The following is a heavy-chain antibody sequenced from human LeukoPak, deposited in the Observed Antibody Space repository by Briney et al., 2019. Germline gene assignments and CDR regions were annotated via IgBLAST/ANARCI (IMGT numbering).Heavy chain of an antibody. CDR2: IHVGGTII. Sequence: GGSLRLSCAASGFTFSSYWMHWVRQAPGGGLEWLSYIHVGGTIIYSADSVKGRFTISRDNAKSSLYLQMNSLRAEDTAVYYCTRDSGTAYAMDVWGQGTTVTVS. D-gene: IGHD2-21*01. CDR3: TRDSGTAYAMDV. J-gene: IGHJ6*02. CDR1: GFTFSSYW. V-gene: IGHV3-48*01.